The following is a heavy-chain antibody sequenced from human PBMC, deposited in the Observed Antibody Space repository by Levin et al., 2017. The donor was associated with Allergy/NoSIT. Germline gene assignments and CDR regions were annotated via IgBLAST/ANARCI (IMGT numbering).Heavy chain of an antibody. CDR1: GFTFSSYD. V-gene: IGHV3-23*01. CDR2: IITSGGST. J-gene: IGHJ4*02. D-gene: IGHD2-15*01. Sequence: LSLTCVASGFTFSSYDMSWVRQAPGKGLEWVSGIITSGGSTEYVDSVRGRFTISRDNTKNTLYLQMSSLIAEDTAMSYCATGRGGVYCDGGGCYANWGQGTLVTVSS. CDR3: ATGRGGVYCDGGGCYAN.